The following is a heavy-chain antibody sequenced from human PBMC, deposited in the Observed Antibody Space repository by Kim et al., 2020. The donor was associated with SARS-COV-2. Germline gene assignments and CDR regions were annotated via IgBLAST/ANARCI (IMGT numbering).Heavy chain of an antibody. CDR3: ARGYSGYDYY. CDR1: GFKFSNYY. D-gene: IGHD5-12*01. CDR2: IKQDGSDK. J-gene: IGHJ4*02. Sequence: GGSLRLSCAGSGFKFSNYYMSWVRQAPGKGLEWVANIKQDGSDKYYMDSVKGRFTISRDNAKNLLYLQMNSLRAEDTAVYYCARGYSGYDYYWGQGTLVNVSS. V-gene: IGHV3-7*03.